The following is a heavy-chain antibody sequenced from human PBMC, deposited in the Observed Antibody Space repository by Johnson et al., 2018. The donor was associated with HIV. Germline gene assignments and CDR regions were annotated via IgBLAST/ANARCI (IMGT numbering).Heavy chain of an antibody. J-gene: IGHJ3*02. CDR1: GITVSSYG. CDR3: AGVTGADDAFDI. D-gene: IGHD2-21*02. Sequence: QVQLVESGGGVVQPGRSLRLSCAASGITVSSYGMHWVRQAPGKGLEWVAIISYDGSRKYYADSVKGRFTISRDNSKNTLYLQMNSLRADDTAVYYCAGVTGADDAFDIWGQGTMVIVSS. V-gene: IGHV3-30*03. CDR2: ISYDGSRK.